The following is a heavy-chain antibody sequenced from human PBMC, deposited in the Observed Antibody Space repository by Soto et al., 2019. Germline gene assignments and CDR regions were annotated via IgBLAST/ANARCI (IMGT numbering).Heavy chain of an antibody. V-gene: IGHV3-11*01. CDR1: GFTFSDYY. Sequence: GGSLRLSCAASGFTFSDYYMSWIRQAPGKGLEWVSYISSSGSTIYYADSVKGRFTISRDNAKNSLYLQMNSLRAEDTAVYYCARSQGPHYYDSSGYLDWFDPWGQGTLGTVS. CDR3: ARSQGPHYYDSSGYLDWFDP. D-gene: IGHD3-22*01. CDR2: ISSSGSTI. J-gene: IGHJ5*02.